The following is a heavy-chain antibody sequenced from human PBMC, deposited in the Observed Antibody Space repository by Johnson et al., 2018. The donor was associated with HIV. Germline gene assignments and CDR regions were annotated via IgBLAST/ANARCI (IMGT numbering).Heavy chain of an antibody. CDR1: GFTFSSYA. CDR2: FSGSGGST. V-gene: IGHV3-23*04. CDR3: AKDLDSSGLQDDAFDI. Sequence: EVQLVESGGGLVQPGGSLRLSCAASGFTFSSYAMSWVRQAPGKGLEWVSAFSGSGGSTYYADSVKGRFTLSRDNYKNTLYLQMNSLRAEDTAVYYCAKDLDSSGLQDDAFDIWGQGTMVTVSS. J-gene: IGHJ3*02. D-gene: IGHD3-22*01.